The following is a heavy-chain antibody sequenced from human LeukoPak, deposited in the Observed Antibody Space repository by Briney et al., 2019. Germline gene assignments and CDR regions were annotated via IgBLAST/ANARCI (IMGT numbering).Heavy chain of an antibody. CDR3: ARRGVVIRVILVGFHKEAFYFDS. J-gene: IGHJ4*02. CDR1: GITLSNYG. CDR2: ISDSGGST. D-gene: IGHD3-22*01. V-gene: IGHV3-23*01. Sequence: GGSLRLSCAVSGITLSNYGMSWVRQAPGKGLEWVAGISDSGGSTNFADSVKGRFTISRDNPKNTLYLQMNSLRAEDTAVYFCARRGVVIRVILVGFHKEAFYFDSWGQGALVTVSS.